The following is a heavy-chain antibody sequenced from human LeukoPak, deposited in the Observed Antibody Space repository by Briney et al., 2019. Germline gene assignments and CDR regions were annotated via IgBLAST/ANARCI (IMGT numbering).Heavy chain of an antibody. V-gene: IGHV4-38-2*02. CDR3: ARAQAGGNPGPHY. J-gene: IGHJ4*02. CDR2: IYHSGST. CDR1: GYSITSGYF. Sequence: SETLSLTCSVSGYSITSGYFWGWIRQPPGKGLEWIGSIYHSGSTYYNPSLKSRVTISLDTPKNQFSLKLSSVTAADTAVYYCARAQAGGNPGPHYGGQGPLVPVSS. D-gene: IGHD4-23*01.